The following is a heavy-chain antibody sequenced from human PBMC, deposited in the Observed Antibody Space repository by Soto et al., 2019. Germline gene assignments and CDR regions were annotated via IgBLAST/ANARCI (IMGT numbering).Heavy chain of an antibody. D-gene: IGHD3-10*01. Sequence: QVQLVQSGAEVKKPGSSVKVSCKASGGTFSSYTISWVRQAPGQGLEWMGRIIPILGIANYAQKFQGRVXIXAXXSTSTAYMELSSLRSEDTAVYYCARMRVRGAPFDYWGQGTLVTVSS. V-gene: IGHV1-69*02. CDR3: ARMRVRGAPFDY. J-gene: IGHJ4*02. CDR2: IIPILGIA. CDR1: GGTFSSYT.